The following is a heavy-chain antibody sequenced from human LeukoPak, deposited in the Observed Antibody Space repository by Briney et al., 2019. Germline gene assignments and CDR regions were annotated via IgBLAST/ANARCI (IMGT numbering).Heavy chain of an antibody. CDR2: IKEDGSEK. CDR3: ARVLRSDCSSATCYSPFDI. J-gene: IGHJ3*02. V-gene: IGHV3-7*02. CDR1: GFTFSSYW. Sequence: GGSLRLSCAASGFTFSSYWMTWVRQAPGKGLEWVANIKEDGSEKYYVDSVKGRFTISRDNAKNSLYLQMNSLRAEDTAVYYCARVLRSDCSSATCYSPFDIWGQGTIVTVSS. D-gene: IGHD2-2*01.